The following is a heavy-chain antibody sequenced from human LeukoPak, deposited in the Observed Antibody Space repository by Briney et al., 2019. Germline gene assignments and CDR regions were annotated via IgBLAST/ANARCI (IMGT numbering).Heavy chain of an antibody. Sequence: GASVKVSCKASGCTFSSYAISWVRQAPGQGLEWVGWISAYNGNTLYAQKVHGRVIMTTDTTTSTAYMELMSMRSDDTAVYYCARDRGSDSSGYYLDAFDIWGQGTMLTVSS. J-gene: IGHJ3*02. D-gene: IGHD3-22*01. CDR1: GCTFSSYA. V-gene: IGHV1-18*01. CDR3: ARDRGSDSSGYYLDAFDI. CDR2: ISAYNGNT.